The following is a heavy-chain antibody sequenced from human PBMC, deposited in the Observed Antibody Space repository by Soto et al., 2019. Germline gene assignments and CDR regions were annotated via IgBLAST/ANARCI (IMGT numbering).Heavy chain of an antibody. J-gene: IGHJ4*02. V-gene: IGHV4-59*12. CDR2: IYSSGVT. D-gene: IGHD6-19*01. CDR3: AREGGSAPAGSFDY. CDR1: GGSISSYY. Sequence: SETLSLTCTVSGGSISSYYWSWIRQSPGKGLEWIGYIYSSGVTDYNPPLKSRVTMSVDTSKNQFSLKLNSVTASDTAVYYCAREGGSAPAGSFDYWGQGALVTVSS.